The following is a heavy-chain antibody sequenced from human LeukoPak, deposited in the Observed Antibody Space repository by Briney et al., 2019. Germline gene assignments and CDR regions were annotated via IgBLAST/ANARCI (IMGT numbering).Heavy chain of an antibody. D-gene: IGHD5-18*01. CDR2: ISGSGGST. CDR3: AGARPIGYSYGYYFDY. Sequence: GGSLRLSCAASGFTFSSYAMSWVRQAPGKGLEWVSAISGSGGSTYYADSVKGRFTISRDNSKNTLYLQMNSLRAEDTAVYYCAGARPIGYSYGYYFDYWGQGTLVTVSS. V-gene: IGHV3-23*01. J-gene: IGHJ4*02. CDR1: GFTFSSYA.